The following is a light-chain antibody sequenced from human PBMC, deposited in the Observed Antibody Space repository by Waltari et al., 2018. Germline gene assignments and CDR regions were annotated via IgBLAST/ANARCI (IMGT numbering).Light chain of an antibody. CDR2: DVG. CDR1: TTDVGAYNF. Sequence: QSALTQPASVSGSPGQSITISCTGSTTDVGAYNFVSWYQQPPGKVPKLILYDVGNRPSGISHRFSASKSGNTASLTISGLQEEDEGEYYCSSYTTSTTLLFGTGTRLTVL. J-gene: IGLJ1*01. CDR3: SSYTTSTTLL. V-gene: IGLV2-14*01.